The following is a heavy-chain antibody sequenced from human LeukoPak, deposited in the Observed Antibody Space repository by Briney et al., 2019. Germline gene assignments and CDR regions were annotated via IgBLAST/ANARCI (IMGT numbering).Heavy chain of an antibody. Sequence: SQTLSLTCAISGDSVSSNSVTWNWIRQSPSRGLEWLGRTYYRSQWKTDYSASVKSRIAVTPDTSKNQFPLQLNSVTPEDTAVYYCARATSMNFDYWGQGALVTVSS. V-gene: IGHV6-1*01. J-gene: IGHJ4*02. CDR1: GDSVSSNSVT. CDR2: TYYRSQWKT. CDR3: ARATSMNFDY.